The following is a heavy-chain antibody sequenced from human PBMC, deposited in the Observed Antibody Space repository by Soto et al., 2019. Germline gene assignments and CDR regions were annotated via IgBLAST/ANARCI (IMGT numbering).Heavy chain of an antibody. J-gene: IGHJ4*02. CDR3: ARGAHDYSNPGFDY. V-gene: IGHV4-59*01. D-gene: IGHD4-4*01. Sequence: QVQLQESGPGLVKPSETLSLTCTVSGGSISSYYWSWIRQPPGKGLEWIGYIYYSGSTNYNPSLKCRVTIAVDPSKNQFSLKLSSVTAADTAVYYCARGAHDYSNPGFDYWGEGTLVTVSS. CDR2: IYYSGST. CDR1: GGSISSYY.